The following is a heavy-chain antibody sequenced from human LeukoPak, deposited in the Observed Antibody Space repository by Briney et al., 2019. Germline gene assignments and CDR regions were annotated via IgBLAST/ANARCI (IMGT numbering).Heavy chain of an antibody. CDR2: ISAYNGNT. CDR1: GYTFTSYG. CDR3: ARISYSGSHEVY. Sequence: ASVKVSCKASGYTFTSYGINWVRQAPGQGLEWMGWISAYNGNTNYAQKLQGRVTMTTDTSTSTAYMELRSLRSDDTAVYYCARISYSGSHEVYWGQGTLVTVSS. D-gene: IGHD1-26*01. J-gene: IGHJ4*02. V-gene: IGHV1-18*01.